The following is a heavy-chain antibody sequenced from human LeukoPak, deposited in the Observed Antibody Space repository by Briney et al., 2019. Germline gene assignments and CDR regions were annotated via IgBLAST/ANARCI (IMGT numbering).Heavy chain of an antibody. Sequence: GASVKVSCKASGYTFTSYGISWVRQAPGQGLEWMGWISAYNGNTNYAQKLQGRVTMTTDTSTSTAYMELRSLRSDDTAVYYCAREGDRQWLVRFAEYFQHWGQGTLVTVSS. V-gene: IGHV1-18*01. CDR2: ISAYNGNT. CDR1: GYTFTSYG. CDR3: AREGDRQWLVRFAEYFQH. D-gene: IGHD6-19*01. J-gene: IGHJ1*01.